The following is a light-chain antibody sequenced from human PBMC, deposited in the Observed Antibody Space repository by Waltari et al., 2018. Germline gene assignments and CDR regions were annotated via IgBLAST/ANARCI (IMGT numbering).Light chain of an antibody. V-gene: IGLV2-8*01. J-gene: IGLJ3*02. Sequence: QSALTQPPSASGSPGQSVTISCTGTSGDVGGSHSVPWYQQRPGKVPKLMISEVSKRPSGVPDRFSGSKSGNTASLTVSGLQAEDEAQYYCSSYGGSNNWVFGGGTKLTVL. CDR2: EVS. CDR1: SGDVGGSHS. CDR3: SSYGGSNNWV.